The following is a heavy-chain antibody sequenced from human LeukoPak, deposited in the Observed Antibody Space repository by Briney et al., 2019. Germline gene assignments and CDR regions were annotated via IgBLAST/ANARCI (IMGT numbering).Heavy chain of an antibody. V-gene: IGHV3-23*01. CDR2: ISGSGGST. Sequence: GGSLRLSCAASGFTFSSYAMSWVRQVPGKGLEWVSAISGSGGSTYYADSVKGRFTISRDNSKNTLYLQMNSLRAEDTAVYYCAKIPNSSGWPHDYWGQGTLVTVSS. D-gene: IGHD6-19*01. CDR3: AKIPNSSGWPHDY. J-gene: IGHJ4*02. CDR1: GFTFSSYA.